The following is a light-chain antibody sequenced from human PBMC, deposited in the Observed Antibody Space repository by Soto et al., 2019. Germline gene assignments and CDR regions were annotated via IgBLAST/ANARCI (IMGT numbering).Light chain of an antibody. CDR3: QQYDNLPIT. J-gene: IGKJ5*01. CDR2: AAS. Sequence: IHINQVPTSLSASIGDRVTITCLACQDMGNFLSWYQHKPGKAPRLLIYAASTLEPGVPSRFSGRGSGTDFSFTISSLQPEDVATYYCQQYDNLPITFGQGTRLEIK. V-gene: IGKV1-33*01. CDR1: QDMGNF.